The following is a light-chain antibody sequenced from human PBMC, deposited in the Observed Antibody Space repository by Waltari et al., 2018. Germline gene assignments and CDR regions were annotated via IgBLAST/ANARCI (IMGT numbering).Light chain of an antibody. V-gene: IGKV3-11*01. Sequence: EVVLTQSPATLSLSPGERVTLSCRASQSITKYLAWFQQRPGQAPRLRIYDIYNRVTGIPARFSGSGSGTDFTLTISSLEPEDAAVYYCQHHNNWPYSFGQGTKLEIK. CDR3: QHHNNWPYS. J-gene: IGKJ2*03. CDR2: DIY. CDR1: QSITKY.